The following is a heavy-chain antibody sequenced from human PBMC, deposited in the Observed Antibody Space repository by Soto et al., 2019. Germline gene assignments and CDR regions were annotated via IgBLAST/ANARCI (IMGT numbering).Heavy chain of an antibody. D-gene: IGHD2-2*01. CDR2: INPNSGRT. J-gene: IGHJ6*02. V-gene: IGHV1-2*04. CDR3: ARGGIVVVPAVGVGMDV. Sequence: GASVKVSCKASGYTFTGYYMHWVRQAPGQGLEWMGWINPNSGRTNYAQKFQGWVTMTRDTSISTAYMELSRLRSDDTAVYYCARGGIVVVPAVGVGMDVWGQGTTVTVS. CDR1: GYTFTGYY.